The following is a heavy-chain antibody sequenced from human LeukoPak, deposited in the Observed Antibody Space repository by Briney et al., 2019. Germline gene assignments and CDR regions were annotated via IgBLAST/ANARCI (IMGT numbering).Heavy chain of an antibody. J-gene: IGHJ4*02. CDR3: AKDRNSWPTNFDY. CDR1: GFTFSTYA. D-gene: IGHD2/OR15-2a*01. CDR2: ISSSGGTT. Sequence: PGGSLRLSCAASGFTFSTYAVNWVRQAPGKGLEWVSAISSSGGTTYYADSVKGRFSISRDNSKNMLYPQMNSLRPEDTAVYHCAKDRNSWPTNFDYWGQGTLVTVSA. V-gene: IGHV3-23*01.